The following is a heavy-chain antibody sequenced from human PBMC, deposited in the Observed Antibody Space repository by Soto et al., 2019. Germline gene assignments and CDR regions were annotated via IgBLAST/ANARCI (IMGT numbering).Heavy chain of an antibody. D-gene: IGHD1-20*01. CDR3: ARARYNWNLYYFDY. Sequence: QVQLQESGPGLVKPSQTLSLTCTVSGGSISSGDYYWSCIRQPPGKGLEWIGYIYYSGSTYYNPSRKSRRTISVDTSKNQFSLKLSSVTAADTAVYYCARARYNWNLYYFDYWGQGTLVTVSS. CDR2: IYYSGST. V-gene: IGHV4-30-4*01. CDR1: GGSISSGDYY. J-gene: IGHJ4*02.